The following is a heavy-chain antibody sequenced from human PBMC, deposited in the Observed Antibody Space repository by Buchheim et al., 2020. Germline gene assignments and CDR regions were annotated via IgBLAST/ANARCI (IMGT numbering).Heavy chain of an antibody. V-gene: IGHV3-74*01. CDR2: INSDGSST. Sequence: EVQLVESGGGLVQPGGSLRLSCAASGFTFSSYWMHWVRQAPGKGLVWVSRINSDGSSTSYADSVKGRFTISRDNAKNTLYLQMHSLRAEDTAVYYCARGDFTPSGYYLKYYYYYGMDVWGQGTT. J-gene: IGHJ6*02. CDR1: GFTFSSYW. D-gene: IGHD3-22*01. CDR3: ARGDFTPSGYYLKYYYYYGMDV.